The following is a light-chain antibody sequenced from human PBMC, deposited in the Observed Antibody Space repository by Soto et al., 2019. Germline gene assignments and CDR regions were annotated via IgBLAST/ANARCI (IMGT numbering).Light chain of an antibody. V-gene: IGLV1-44*01. J-gene: IGLJ2*01. CDR2: LTN. CDR1: SSNIGSHT. CDR3: AAWDDILKGRV. Sequence: QSVLTQPPSASGVPGQTVTISCSGGSSNIGSHTVNWYRQLPGTAPKLLISLTNQRPSGVPDRFSGSKSGTSASLAISGLQSEDEADYYCAAWDDILKGRVFSGGTKLTVL.